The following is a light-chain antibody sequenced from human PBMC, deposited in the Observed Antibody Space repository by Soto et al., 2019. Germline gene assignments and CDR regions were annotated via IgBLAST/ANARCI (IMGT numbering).Light chain of an antibody. V-gene: IGKV1-12*01. CDR1: QGISSR. J-gene: IGKJ1*01. Sequence: DIQQTQSHCAVSTFVGDRVTITCRSIQGISSRLAWYQQKPGKAPKLLIYAASSLQSGVPSRFSGSGSGTDFTLTISSLQPEDFATYCCQQSYSTPRTFGQGTKVDIK. CDR2: AAS. CDR3: QQSYSTPRT.